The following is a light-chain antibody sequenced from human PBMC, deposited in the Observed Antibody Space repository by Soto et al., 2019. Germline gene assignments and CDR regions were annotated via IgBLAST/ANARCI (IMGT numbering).Light chain of an antibody. CDR2: GAS. CDR1: QSVSSSY. J-gene: IGKJ5*01. V-gene: IGKV3-20*01. CDR3: QQYGSSPSIT. Sequence: EIVLTQSPGTLSLSPGERDTLSCRASQSVSSSYLAWYQQKTGQAPRLLIYGASSRATGIPDRFSGSGSGTDFTLTISRLEPEDFAVYYCQQYGSSPSITFGHGTRLEIK.